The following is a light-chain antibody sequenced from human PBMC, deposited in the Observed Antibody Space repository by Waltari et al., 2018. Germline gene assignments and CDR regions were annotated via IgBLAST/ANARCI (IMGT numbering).Light chain of an antibody. J-gene: IGLJ3*02. CDR2: DDY. CDR1: NVGGKV. V-gene: IGLV3-21*01. CDR3: QVWEDSSDHPV. Sequence: SYVLSQPPSVSVAPGQTATVTCGGDNVGGKVVHWYQQKPGQAPLLVIYDDYARPSGIPQRVSASSSRDTATLTISRVVAGDEADYLGQVWEDSSDHPVFGGGTKLTIL.